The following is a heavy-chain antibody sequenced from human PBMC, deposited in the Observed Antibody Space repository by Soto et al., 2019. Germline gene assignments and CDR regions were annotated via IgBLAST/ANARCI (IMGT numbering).Heavy chain of an antibody. CDR3: ARDVNSGTFDY. D-gene: IGHD3-10*01. V-gene: IGHV1-18*01. CDR1: GYTFTSYA. Sequence: QVQLVQSGAEVKKPGASVKVSCKASGYTFTSYAISWVRQAPGQGLEWMGWISAHNGNTKYAQKLQGRVTMTTDTSTSTAFMDLWSLRSDDTAVYYCARDVNSGTFDYWGQGTLVTVSS. J-gene: IGHJ4*02. CDR2: ISAHNGNT.